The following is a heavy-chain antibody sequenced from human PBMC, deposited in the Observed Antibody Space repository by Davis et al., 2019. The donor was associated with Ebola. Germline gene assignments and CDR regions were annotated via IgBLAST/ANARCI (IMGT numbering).Heavy chain of an antibody. CDR2: ISAHNGNT. D-gene: IGHD2-15*01. V-gene: IGHV1-18*01. CDR3: ASHYCSGGSCYWGWFDP. J-gene: IGHJ5*02. Sequence: ASAMVSCKASAYTFTSYGISWVRQAAGQGLEWMGWISAHNGNTNYAQKLQGRVTMTTDTSTSTAYMELRSLGSDDTAVYYCASHYCSGGSCYWGWFDPWGQGTLVTVSS. CDR1: AYTFTSYG.